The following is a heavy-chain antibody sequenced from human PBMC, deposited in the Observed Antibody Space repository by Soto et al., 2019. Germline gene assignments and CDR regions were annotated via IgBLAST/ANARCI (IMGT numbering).Heavy chain of an antibody. CDR3: AKGAVAGTPTSYYYYGMDV. V-gene: IGHV1-69*12. D-gene: IGHD6-19*01. Sequence: QVQLLQSGAEVKKPGSSVRVSCEASGGTFRTYAISWVRQAPGQGLEWMGEIIPIFGTVNYARKFQGRVTITADESTTTCYMDLTSLRSEDTAVYYCAKGAVAGTPTSYYYYGMDVWGQGTTVTVSS. J-gene: IGHJ6*02. CDR2: IIPIFGTV. CDR1: GGTFRTYA.